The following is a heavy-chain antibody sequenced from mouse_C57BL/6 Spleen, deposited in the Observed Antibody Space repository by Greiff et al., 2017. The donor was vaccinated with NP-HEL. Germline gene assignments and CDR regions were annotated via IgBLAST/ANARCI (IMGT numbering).Heavy chain of an antibody. J-gene: IGHJ1*03. CDR3: ARWNYFYWYFDV. V-gene: IGHV1-82*01. CDR1: GYAFSSSW. CDR2: IYPGDGDT. Sequence: VKLQESGPELVKPGASVKISCKASGYAFSSSWMNWVKQRPGRGLEWIGRIYPGDGDTNYNGKFKGKATLTADKSSSTAYMQLSSLTSGGSAVYVCARWNYFYWYFDVWGTGTTVTVAS. D-gene: IGHD2-1*01.